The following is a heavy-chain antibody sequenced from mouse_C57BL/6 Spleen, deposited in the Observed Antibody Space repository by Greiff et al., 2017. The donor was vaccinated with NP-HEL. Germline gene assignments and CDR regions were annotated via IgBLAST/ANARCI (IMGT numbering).Heavy chain of an antibody. V-gene: IGHV1-26*01. CDR1: GYTFTDYY. CDR2: INPNNGGT. CDR3: AETGTGTWFAY. D-gene: IGHD4-1*01. J-gene: IGHJ3*01. Sequence: EVQLQQSGPELVKPGASVKISCKASGYTFTDYYMNWVKQSHGKSLEWIGDINPNNGGTSYNQKFKGKATLTVDKSSSTAYMELRSLTSEDSAVYYCAETGTGTWFAYWGQGTLVTVSA.